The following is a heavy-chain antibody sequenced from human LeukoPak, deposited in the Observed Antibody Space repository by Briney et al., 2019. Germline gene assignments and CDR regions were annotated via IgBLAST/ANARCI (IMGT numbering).Heavy chain of an antibody. Sequence: HPGGSLRLSCVASGFTFSTHWVSWVRQAPGKGLEWVANIKEDGSTTDYVVSVKGRFTISRDNAKNSVFLQMNSLRAEDTAVYYCAPQTMILVLGGQGTLVTVSS. D-gene: IGHD3-22*01. J-gene: IGHJ4*02. CDR3: APQTMILVL. CDR2: IKEDGSTT. V-gene: IGHV3-7*01. CDR1: GFTFSTHW.